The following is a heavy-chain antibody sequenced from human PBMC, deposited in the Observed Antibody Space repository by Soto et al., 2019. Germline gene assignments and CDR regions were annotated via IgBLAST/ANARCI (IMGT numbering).Heavy chain of an antibody. CDR3: AREGGDGVDY. D-gene: IGHD3-16*01. V-gene: IGHV4-31*03. CDR1: GASISSGSYY. CDR2: IYYSGIA. J-gene: IGHJ4*02. Sequence: QVQLRESGPGLVKASQTLSLTCTVSGASISSGSYYWSWFRQHPGKGLEWIGYIYYSGIAYYNPSLKSRLTISVDTSNNQFSLRLSSVTAADTAVYYCAREGGDGVDYWGQGTLVTVAS.